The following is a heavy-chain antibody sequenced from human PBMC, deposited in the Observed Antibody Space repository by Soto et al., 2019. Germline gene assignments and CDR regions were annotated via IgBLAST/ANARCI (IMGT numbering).Heavy chain of an antibody. CDR3: ARSPEATVTAFDY. V-gene: IGHV4-31*03. J-gene: IGHJ4*02. CDR2: IYYSGST. D-gene: IGHD4-17*01. Sequence: QVQLQESGPGLVKPSQTLSLTCTVSGGSISSGGYYWSWIRQHPGKGLEWIGYIYYSGSTYYNPSLKSRVTMSVETSKNQFSLKLSSVTAADTAVYYCARSPEATVTAFDYWGQGTLVTVSS. CDR1: GGSISSGGYY.